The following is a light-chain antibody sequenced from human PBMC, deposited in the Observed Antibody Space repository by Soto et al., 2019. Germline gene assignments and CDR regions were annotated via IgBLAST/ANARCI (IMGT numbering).Light chain of an antibody. Sequence: QSVLTQPASVSGSPGQSITISRTGTSSDVGGYNYVSWYQQHPGKAPKLMIYDVSNRPSGVSNRFSGSKSGNTASLTISGLQAEDEADYYCSSYTSSSGYVFGTGNKVTVL. J-gene: IGLJ1*01. CDR2: DVS. CDR3: SSYTSSSGYV. CDR1: SSDVGGYNY. V-gene: IGLV2-14*01.